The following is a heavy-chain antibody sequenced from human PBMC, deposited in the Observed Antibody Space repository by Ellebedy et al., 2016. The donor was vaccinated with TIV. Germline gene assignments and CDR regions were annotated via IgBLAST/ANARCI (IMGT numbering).Heavy chain of an antibody. Sequence: ASVKVSCKVSGYTLTELSMHWVRQAPGKGLEWMGGFDPEDGETFYAQKFQGRVTMTEDTSTDTAYMELSSLRSEDTAVYYCATDGRMADTSYGMDVWGQGTTVTVSS. V-gene: IGHV1-24*01. CDR3: ATDGRMADTSYGMDV. J-gene: IGHJ6*02. D-gene: IGHD5-24*01. CDR1: GYTLTELS. CDR2: FDPEDGET.